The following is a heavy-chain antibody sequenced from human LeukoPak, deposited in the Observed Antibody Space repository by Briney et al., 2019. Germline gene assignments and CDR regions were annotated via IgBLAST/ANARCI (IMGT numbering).Heavy chain of an antibody. CDR1: GGTFSSYA. CDR3: ARDDYYDSSGYYPVGN. D-gene: IGHD3-22*01. CDR2: IIPILGIA. J-gene: IGHJ4*02. V-gene: IGHV1-69*04. Sequence: GASVKVSCKASGGTFSSYAISWVRQAPGQGLEWMGRIIPILGIANYAQKFRGRVTITADKSTSTAYMELSSLRSEDTAVYYCARDDYYDSSGYYPVGNWGQGTLVTVSS.